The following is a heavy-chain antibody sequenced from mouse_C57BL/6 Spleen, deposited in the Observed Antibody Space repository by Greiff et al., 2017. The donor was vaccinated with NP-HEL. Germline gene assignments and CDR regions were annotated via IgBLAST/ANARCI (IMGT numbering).Heavy chain of an antibody. V-gene: IGHV2-2*01. D-gene: IGHD2-3*01. J-gene: IGHJ3*01. CDR1: GFSLTSYG. CDR2: IWSGGST. Sequence: QVQLKESGPGLVQPSQSLSITCTVSGFSLTSYGVHWVRQSPGKGLEWLGVIWSGGSTDYNAAFISRLSISKDNSKSQVFFKMNSLQADDTAIYYCARGGDGYYQFAYWGQGTLVTVSA. CDR3: ARGGDGYYQFAY.